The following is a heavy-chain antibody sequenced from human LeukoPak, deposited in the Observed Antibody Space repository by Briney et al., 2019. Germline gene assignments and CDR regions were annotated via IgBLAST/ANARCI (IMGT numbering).Heavy chain of an antibody. Sequence: PSETLSLTCGVYGGSFSGYYWSGIRQPPGRGLEWIGEINQSGRTSYSPSLKSRVTISVDTSKNQFSLKLRSVTAADTGVYYCATKHSVAVAANPPYFDYWGQGTLVTVSS. J-gene: IGHJ4*02. CDR1: GGSFSGYY. CDR2: INQSGRT. D-gene: IGHD6-19*01. CDR3: ATKHSVAVAANPPYFDY. V-gene: IGHV4-34*01.